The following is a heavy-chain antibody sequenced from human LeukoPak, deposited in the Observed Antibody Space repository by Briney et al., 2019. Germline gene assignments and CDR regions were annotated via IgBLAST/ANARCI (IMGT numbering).Heavy chain of an antibody. CDR3: ARSQSGTGYSSGWYVG. CDR2: INHSGST. J-gene: IGHJ4*02. V-gene: IGHV4-34*01. Sequence: SETLSLTCTVSGGSISSYYWSWIRQPPGKGLEWIGEINHSGSTNYNPSLKSRVTISVDTSKNQFSLKLSSVTAADTAVYYCARSQSGTGYSSGWYVGWGQGTLVTVSS. D-gene: IGHD6-19*01. CDR1: GGSISSYY.